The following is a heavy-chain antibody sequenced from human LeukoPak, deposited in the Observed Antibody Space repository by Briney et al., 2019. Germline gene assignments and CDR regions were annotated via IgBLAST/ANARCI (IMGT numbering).Heavy chain of an antibody. J-gene: IGHJ3*02. CDR1: GGSISTYY. CDR3: ARDNSMVRGVYDAFDI. D-gene: IGHD3-10*01. CDR2: IYYNGST. V-gene: IGHV4-59*01. Sequence: PSETLSLTCSVSGGSISTYYWSWIRQPPGKGLEWMGYIYYNGSTNYNPSLKSRVTISVDTSKNQFSLKVTSVTAADTAVYYCARDNSMVRGVYDAFDIWGQGTMDTVSS.